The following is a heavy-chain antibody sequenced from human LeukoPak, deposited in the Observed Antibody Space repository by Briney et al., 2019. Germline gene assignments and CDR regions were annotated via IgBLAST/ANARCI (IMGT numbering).Heavy chain of an antibody. CDR2: IIPILGIA. J-gene: IGHJ5*02. Sequence: LVKVSCKASGGTFSSYAISWVRQAPGQGLEWMGRIIPILGIANYAQKFQGRVTITADKSTSTAYMELSSLRSEDTAVYYCARDRRDGVAAAGNWFDPWGQGTLVTVSS. V-gene: IGHV1-69*04. CDR1: GGTFSSYA. D-gene: IGHD6-13*01. CDR3: ARDRRDGVAAAGNWFDP.